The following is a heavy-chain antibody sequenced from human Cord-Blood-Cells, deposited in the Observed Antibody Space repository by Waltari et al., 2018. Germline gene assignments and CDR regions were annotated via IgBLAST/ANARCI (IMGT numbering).Heavy chain of an antibody. CDR1: GGSICSYY. D-gene: IGHD6-6*01. CDR2: IYYSGST. V-gene: IGHV4-59*01. J-gene: IGHJ3*02. Sequence: QVQLQESGPGLVKASETLSLTCTVPGGSICSYYWIWIRPTPGKGLEWIGYIYYSGSTNYNPSLKSRVTISVDTSKNQFSLKLSSVTAADTAVYYCARGWPYSSSPRGAFDIWGQGTMVTVSS. CDR3: ARGWPYSSSPRGAFDI.